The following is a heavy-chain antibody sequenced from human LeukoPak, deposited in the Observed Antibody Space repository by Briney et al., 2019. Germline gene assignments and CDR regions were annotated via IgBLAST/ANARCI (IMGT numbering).Heavy chain of an antibody. D-gene: IGHD1-14*01. Sequence: GGSLRLSRAASGFTFSSYDMHWVRQATGKRLEWVSAIGTAGDTYYPGSVKGRFTISRENAKNSLYLQMNSLRAGDTAVYYCARGGATGWFDPWGQGTLVTVSS. V-gene: IGHV3-13*01. CDR2: IGTAGDT. CDR1: GFTFSSYD. CDR3: ARGGATGWFDP. J-gene: IGHJ5*02.